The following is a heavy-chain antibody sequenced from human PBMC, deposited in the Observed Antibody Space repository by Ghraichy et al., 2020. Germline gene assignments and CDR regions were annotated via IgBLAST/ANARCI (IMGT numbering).Heavy chain of an antibody. D-gene: IGHD1-1*01. V-gene: IGHV3-30*03. CDR1: GFTFSSYG. CDR2: ISYDGSNK. CDR3: ATLNWNPSFDY. Sequence: LSLTCAASGFTFSSYGMHWVRQAPGKGLEWVAVISYDGSNKYYADSVKGRFTISRDNSKNTLYLQMNSLRAEDTAVYYCATLNWNPSFDYWGQGTLVTVSS. J-gene: IGHJ4*02.